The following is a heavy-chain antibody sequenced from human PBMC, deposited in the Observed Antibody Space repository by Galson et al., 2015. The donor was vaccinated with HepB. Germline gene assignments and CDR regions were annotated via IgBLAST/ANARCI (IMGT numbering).Heavy chain of an antibody. J-gene: IGHJ4*02. V-gene: IGHV3-15*01. Sequence: SLRLSCAASGFTFSNAWMSWVRQAPGKGLEWVGRIKSKTDGGTTDYAAPVKGRFTISRDDSKNTLYLQMNSLKTEDTAVYYCTTADYAFGIDYWGQGTLVTVSS. CDR3: TTADYAFGIDY. CDR1: GFTFSNAW. D-gene: IGHD4-17*01. CDR2: IKSKTDGGTT.